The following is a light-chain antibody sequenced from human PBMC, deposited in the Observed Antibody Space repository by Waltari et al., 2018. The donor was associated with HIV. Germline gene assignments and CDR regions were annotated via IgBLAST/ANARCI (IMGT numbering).Light chain of an antibody. CDR2: GAS. CDR3: QQLHSFPLI. CDR1: QDISTY. V-gene: IGKV1-9*01. J-gene: IGKJ4*01. Sequence: DIQLTQSPSFLSSHVGDRVTISCRASQDISTYLAWYQQKPGEAPKLLIHGASTLHRGVTSRFGGSGSGTDFTLTIKNLRPEDFAIYYCQQLHSFPLIFGGGTKVE.